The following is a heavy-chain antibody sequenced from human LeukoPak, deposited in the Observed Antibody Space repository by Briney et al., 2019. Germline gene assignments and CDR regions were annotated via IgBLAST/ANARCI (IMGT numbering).Heavy chain of an antibody. J-gene: IGHJ4*02. CDR1: GYTFTGYY. D-gene: IGHD6-13*01. CDR2: INPNSGGT. Sequence: ASVKVSCKDSGYTFTGYYMHWVRQAPGQGLEWMGWINPNSGGTNYAQKFQGRVTMTRDTSISTAYMELSRLRSDDTAVYYCASRIAAAGNYYDYWGQGTLVTVSS. V-gene: IGHV1-2*02. CDR3: ASRIAAAGNYYDY.